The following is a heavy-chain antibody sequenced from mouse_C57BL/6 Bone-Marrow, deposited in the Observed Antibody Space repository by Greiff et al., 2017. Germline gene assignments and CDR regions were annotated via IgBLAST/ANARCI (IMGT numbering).Heavy chain of an antibody. Sequence: EVQLVESGGGLVQPKGSLKLSCAASGFSFNTYAMNWVRQAPGKGLEWVARIRSKSNNYASYYADSVKDRFTISRDDSESMLYLQMNNLKTEDTAMYYGVGHVNGDEYYFGCWGQGTTLAVSS. CDR1: GFSFNTYA. CDR2: IRSKSNNYAS. V-gene: IGHV10-1*01. J-gene: IGHJ2*01. CDR3: VGHVNGDEYYFGC. D-gene: IGHD2-13*01.